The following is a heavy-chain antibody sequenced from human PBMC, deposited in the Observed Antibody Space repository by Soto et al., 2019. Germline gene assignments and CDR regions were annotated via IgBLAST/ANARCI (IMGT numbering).Heavy chain of an antibody. CDR1: GGTFISYA. V-gene: IGHV1-69*01. J-gene: IGHJ6*02. D-gene: IGHD5-18*01. CDR3: ASGSVDPAMVNYYYYGMDV. Sequence: QVQLVQSGSELKKHGASVKVSCKASGGTFISYAISWVRQTPGQGLEWMGGIIPIFGTANYAQKFQGRVTITADESTSTAYMELSSLRSEDTAVYYCASGSVDPAMVNYYYYGMDVWGQGTTVTVSS. CDR2: IIPIFGTA.